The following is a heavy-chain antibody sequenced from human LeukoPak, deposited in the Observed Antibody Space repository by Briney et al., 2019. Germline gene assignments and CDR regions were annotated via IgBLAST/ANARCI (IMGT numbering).Heavy chain of an antibody. CDR2: ISSSSSYI. Sequence: GGSLRLSCALSGFTFSSYSMNWVRQARGRGLEWVSSISSSSSYIYYADSVKGRFTISRDNAKHSLYLQMKSLSAEDTDVYYCARGSAMVYASPSAFDIWGQGTMVTVSS. D-gene: IGHD2-8*01. V-gene: IGHV3-21*01. J-gene: IGHJ3*02. CDR3: ARGSAMVYASPSAFDI. CDR1: GFTFSSYS.